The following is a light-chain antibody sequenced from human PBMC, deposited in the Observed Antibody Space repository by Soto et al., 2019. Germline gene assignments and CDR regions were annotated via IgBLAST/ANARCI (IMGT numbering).Light chain of an antibody. CDR2: KAS. Sequence: DIQMTQSPSTVPASVGDRVTITCRASQSISSWLAWYQQKPGKAPKLLIYKASSLESGVPSRFSGSGSGTEFTPTISSLQPDDFATYYCQQYNSYSRTFGQGTKVEIK. V-gene: IGKV1-5*03. CDR1: QSISSW. CDR3: QQYNSYSRT. J-gene: IGKJ1*01.